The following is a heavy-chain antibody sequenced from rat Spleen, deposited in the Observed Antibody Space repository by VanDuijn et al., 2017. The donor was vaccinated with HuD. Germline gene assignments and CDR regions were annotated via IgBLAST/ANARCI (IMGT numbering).Heavy chain of an antibody. CDR1: GFSLTSNG. CDR3: VRERVPGFAFYFDY. Sequence: QVQLKESGPGLVKPSLTLSLTCTVSGFSLTSNGVSWVRQPPGKGLEWIAAISTGGNTYYNSGLKSRLGISRETSKSQVFLKMNSLQTEDTAIYFCVRERVPGFAFYFDYWGQGVMVTVSS. V-gene: IGHV2S12*01. D-gene: IGHD1-4*01. CDR2: ISTGGNT. J-gene: IGHJ2*01.